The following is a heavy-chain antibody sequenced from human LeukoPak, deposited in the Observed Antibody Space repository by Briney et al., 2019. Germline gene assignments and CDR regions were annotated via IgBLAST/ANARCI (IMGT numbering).Heavy chain of an antibody. CDR3: ARDRGGGLGMSTYNWFDP. D-gene: IGHD3-16*01. V-gene: IGHV1-2*02. CDR1: GYTFTGYY. J-gene: IGHJ5*02. CDR2: INPNSGGT. Sequence: GAPVKVSCKASGYTFTGYYMHWVRQAPGQGLEWMGWINPNSGGTNYAQKFQGRVTMTRDTSISTAYMELRRLRFDDTAMYYCARDRGGGLGMSTYNWFDPWGQGTRVTVSS.